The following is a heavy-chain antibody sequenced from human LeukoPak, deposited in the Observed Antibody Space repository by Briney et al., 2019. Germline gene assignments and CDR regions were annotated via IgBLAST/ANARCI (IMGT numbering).Heavy chain of an antibody. CDR1: EFTFSSYE. V-gene: IGHV3-48*03. Sequence: GGSLRLSCAASEFTFSSYEMNWVRQAPGKGLEWVSYVSSSGRTIYYADSVKGRFTISRDNAKNSVYLQMNSLRAEDTAVYFCARQVVAVAGTGYFDYWGQGTLVTVSS. CDR3: ARQVVAVAGTGYFDY. D-gene: IGHD6-19*01. CDR2: VSSSGRTI. J-gene: IGHJ4*02.